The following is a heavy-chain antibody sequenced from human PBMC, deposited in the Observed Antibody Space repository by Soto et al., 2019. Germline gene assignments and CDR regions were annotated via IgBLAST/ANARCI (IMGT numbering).Heavy chain of an antibody. J-gene: IGHJ4*02. D-gene: IGHD2-2*01. V-gene: IGHV1-18*01. CDR2: ISAYNGNT. CDR3: ATRAGHCNSSSCPYVY. Sequence: GASVKVSCKASGYTFTDYGISWVRQAPGQGLEWMGWISAYNGNTNYAQNFQGRVTMTKDTATTTAYMELRGLRSDDTAMYYCATRAGHCNSSSCPYVYWGQGSLVTVSS. CDR1: GYTFTDYG.